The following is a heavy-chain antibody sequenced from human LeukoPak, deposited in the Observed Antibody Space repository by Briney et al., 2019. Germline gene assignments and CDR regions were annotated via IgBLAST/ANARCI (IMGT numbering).Heavy chain of an antibody. Sequence: ASVKVSCKASGYTFTSYGISWVRQAPGQGLEWMGWISAYNGNTNYAQKLQGRVTMTTDTSTSTAYMELRSLRSDDTAVYYCARTYNWNDGPSFYSFDYWGQGTLVTVSS. V-gene: IGHV1-18*01. CDR1: GYTFTSYG. CDR2: ISAYNGNT. D-gene: IGHD1-20*01. J-gene: IGHJ4*02. CDR3: ARTYNWNDGPSFYSFDY.